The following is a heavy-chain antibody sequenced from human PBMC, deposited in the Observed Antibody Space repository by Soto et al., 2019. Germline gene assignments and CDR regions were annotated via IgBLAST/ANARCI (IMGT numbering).Heavy chain of an antibody. D-gene: IGHD4-17*01. CDR1: GYTFTSYG. J-gene: IGHJ6*02. Sequence: QVQLVQSGAEVKKPGASVKVSCKASGYTFTSYGISWVRQAPGQGLEWMGWISAYNGNTNYAQKLQGRVTMTTDTSTRTAYMELRSLRSDDTAVYYCASSLADRTYYGDYYGMDVWGQGTTVTVSS. CDR2: ISAYNGNT. CDR3: ASSLADRTYYGDYYGMDV. V-gene: IGHV1-18*01.